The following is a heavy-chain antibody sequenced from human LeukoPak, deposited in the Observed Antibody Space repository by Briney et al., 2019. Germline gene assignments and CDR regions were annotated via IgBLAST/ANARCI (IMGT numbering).Heavy chain of an antibody. CDR1: GFTFSDYY. D-gene: IGHD3-10*01. CDR3: ARVIKVRGVIYYGMDV. CDR2: INSSSSYT. Sequence: GGSLRLSCVASGFTFSDYYMSWIRQAPGKGLEWVSYINSSSSYTNYADSVKGRFTISRDNAKNSLYLQMNSLRAEDTAVYYCARVIKVRGVIYYGMDVWGKGTTVTVSS. J-gene: IGHJ6*04. V-gene: IGHV3-11*06.